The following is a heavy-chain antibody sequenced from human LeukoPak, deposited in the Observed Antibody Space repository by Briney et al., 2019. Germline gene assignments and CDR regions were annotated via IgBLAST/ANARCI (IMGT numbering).Heavy chain of an antibody. CDR2: ISDSSSYT. CDR3: AKGDRIAVAGSGWSAFDI. V-gene: IGHV3-21*01. J-gene: IGHJ3*02. D-gene: IGHD6-19*01. CDR1: GFTFSSYS. Sequence: GGSLRLSCAASGFTFSSYSMNWVRQAPGKGLEWVSFISDSSSYTYYADSVKGRFTISRDNSKNTLYLQMNSLRAEDTAVYYCAKGDRIAVAGSGWSAFDIWGQGTMVTVSS.